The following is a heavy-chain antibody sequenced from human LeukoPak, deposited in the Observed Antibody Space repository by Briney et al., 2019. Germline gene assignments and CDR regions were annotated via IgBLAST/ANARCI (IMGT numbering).Heavy chain of an antibody. V-gene: IGHV4-34*01. Sequence: SETLSLTCAVYGGSFSGYYWSWIRQPPGKGLEWIGEINHSGSTNYNPSLKSRVAISVDTSKNQFSLKLSSVTAADTAVYYCARRYCSGGSCFDPWGQGTLVTVSS. J-gene: IGHJ5*02. CDR2: INHSGST. CDR3: ARRYCSGGSCFDP. D-gene: IGHD2-15*01. CDR1: GGSFSGYY.